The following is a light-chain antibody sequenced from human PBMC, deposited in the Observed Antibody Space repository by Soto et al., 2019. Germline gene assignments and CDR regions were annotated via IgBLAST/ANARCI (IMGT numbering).Light chain of an antibody. CDR1: QSIRTW. CDR3: QQYNTNPWT. Sequence: DIQMTQSPSTLSASVGDRVTITCRASQSIRTWLAWYQRKPGKAPKLLIYDASSLKSGVPSRFSGGGSGTEFTLTISSLQPDDFTTYYCQQYNTNPWTFGQGTKVDIK. V-gene: IGKV1-5*01. CDR2: DAS. J-gene: IGKJ1*01.